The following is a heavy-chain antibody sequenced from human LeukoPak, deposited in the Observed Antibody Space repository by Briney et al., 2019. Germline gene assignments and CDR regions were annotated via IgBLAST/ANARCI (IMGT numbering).Heavy chain of an antibody. CDR2: ISWNSGSI. CDR3: ATGGYYYDSSGYSFDY. Sequence: GRSLRLSCAASGFTFDDYAMHWVRQAPGKGLEWVSGISWNSGSIGYADSVKGRFTISRGNAKNSLYLQMNSLRAEDTALYYCATGGYYYDSSGYSFDYWGQGTLVTVSS. CDR1: GFTFDDYA. D-gene: IGHD3-22*01. V-gene: IGHV3-9*01. J-gene: IGHJ4*02.